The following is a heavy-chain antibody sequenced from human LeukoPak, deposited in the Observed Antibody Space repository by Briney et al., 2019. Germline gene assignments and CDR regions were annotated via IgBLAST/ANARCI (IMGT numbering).Heavy chain of an antibody. CDR1: GFTFDDYA. V-gene: IGHV3-9*01. CDR2: ISWNSGSI. CDR3: AKDIGGVPAAILNY. D-gene: IGHD2-2*01. Sequence: GRSLRLSCAASGFTFDDYAMHWVRQAPGKGLEWVSGISWNSGSIGYADSVKGRFTISRDNAKNSLYLQMNSLRAEDTALYYCAKDIGGVPAAILNYWGQGTLVTVSS. J-gene: IGHJ4*02.